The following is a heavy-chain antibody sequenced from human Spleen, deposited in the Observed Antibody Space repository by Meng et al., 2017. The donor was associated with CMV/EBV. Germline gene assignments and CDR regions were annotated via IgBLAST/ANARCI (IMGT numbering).Heavy chain of an antibody. J-gene: IGHJ4*02. CDR3: ARGLEVRYFDWLPHFDY. D-gene: IGHD3-9*01. CDR1: GGSFSGYY. V-gene: IGHV4-34*01. Sequence: HVPLQPWGAVLLKPSETLSLTCVVHGGSFSGYYRCWIRQPPGKGLEWIGEINHSGSTNYNPSLKSRVTISVDTSKNQFSLKLSSVTAADTAVYYCARGLEVRYFDWLPHFDYWGQGTLVTVSS. CDR2: INHSGST.